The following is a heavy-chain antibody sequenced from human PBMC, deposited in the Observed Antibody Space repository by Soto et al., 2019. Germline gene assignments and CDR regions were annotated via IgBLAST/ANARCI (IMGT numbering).Heavy chain of an antibody. Sequence: QLHLQESGPGLVKPSETLSLTCIVSGGSLSSSSYYWAWIRQPPGKGLEWIGTIYYNGNTYYNQXXXXXXXXXXXXXXXXXXXXXXXXXXXXXXXXXXXXHHXTYYLLAINYWGQGTLAT. CDR3: XXHHXTYYLLAINY. CDR2: IYYNGNT. V-gene: IGHV4-39*01. D-gene: IGHD3-16*01. CDR1: GGSLSSSSYY. J-gene: IGHJ4*02.